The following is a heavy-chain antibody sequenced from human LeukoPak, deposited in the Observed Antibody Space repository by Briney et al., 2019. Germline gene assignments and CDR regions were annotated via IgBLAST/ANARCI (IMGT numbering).Heavy chain of an antibody. D-gene: IGHD3-9*01. V-gene: IGHV4-39*01. Sequence: SETLSLTCTVSGGSISSSSYYWGWIRQPPGKGLEWIGSIYYSGSTYYNPSLKSRVTISVGTSKNQFSLKLSSVTAADTAVYYCARATTDWGYPFDYWGQGTLVTVSS. J-gene: IGHJ4*02. CDR1: GGSISSSSYY. CDR2: IYYSGST. CDR3: ARATTDWGYPFDY.